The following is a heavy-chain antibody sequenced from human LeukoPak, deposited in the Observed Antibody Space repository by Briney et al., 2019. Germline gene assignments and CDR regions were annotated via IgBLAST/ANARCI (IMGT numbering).Heavy chain of an antibody. CDR1: GGTFSSYG. CDR3: ARDFSLTYSGYDEAY. D-gene: IGHD5-12*01. CDR2: ISAYNGNT. V-gene: IGHV1-18*01. Sequence: GASVKVSCKASGGTFSSYGISWVRQAPGQGLEWMGWISAYNGNTNYAQKLQGRVTMTTDTSTSTAYMELRSLRSDDTAVYYCARDFSLTYSGYDEAYWGQGTLVTVSS. J-gene: IGHJ4*02.